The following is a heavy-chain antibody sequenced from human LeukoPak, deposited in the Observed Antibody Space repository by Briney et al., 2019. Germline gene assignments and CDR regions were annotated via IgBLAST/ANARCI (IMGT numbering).Heavy chain of an antibody. V-gene: IGHV1-69*06. J-gene: IGHJ5*02. CDR3: ARIPPPHPSNPYGNWFDP. CDR1: GGTFSSYA. CDR2: IIPIFGTA. Sequence: SVKVSCKASGGTFSSYAISWVRQAPGQGLEWMGGIIPIFGTANYAQKFQGRVTITADKSTSTAYMELSSLRSEDTAVYYCARIPPPHPSNPYGNWFDPWGPGTLVTVSS. D-gene: IGHD4-11*01.